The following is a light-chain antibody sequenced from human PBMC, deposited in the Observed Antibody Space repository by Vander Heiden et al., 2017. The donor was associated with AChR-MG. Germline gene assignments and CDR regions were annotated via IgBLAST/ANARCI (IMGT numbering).Light chain of an antibody. CDR2: DDS. CDR3: YSTDSSGNHRV. Sequence: SYELTQPPSVSVSPGQTARITCSGDALPKKYASWYQQKSGQAPVLVIYDDSKRPSGIPERFSGSSSGTTATLTISGAQVEDEADYYCYSTDSSGNHRVFGGGTKLTVL. CDR1: ALPKKY. V-gene: IGLV3-10*01. J-gene: IGLJ3*02.